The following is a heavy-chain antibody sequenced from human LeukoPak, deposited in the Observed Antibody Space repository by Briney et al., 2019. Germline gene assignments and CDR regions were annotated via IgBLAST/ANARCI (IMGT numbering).Heavy chain of an antibody. D-gene: IGHD2-2*01. Sequence: ASVKVSCKAFGGTFSSYAISWVRQAPGQGLEWMGGITPTFGTANYAQKFRGRVTITTDESTSTAYMELSSLRSEDTAVYYCARDVARGYCSSTSCQRDAFDIWGQGTMVTVSS. J-gene: IGHJ3*02. CDR3: ARDVARGYCSSTSCQRDAFDI. CDR2: ITPTFGTA. CDR1: GGTFSSYA. V-gene: IGHV1-69*05.